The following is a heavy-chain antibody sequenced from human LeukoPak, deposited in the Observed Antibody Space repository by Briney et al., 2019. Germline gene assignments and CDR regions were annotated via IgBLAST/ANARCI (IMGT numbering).Heavy chain of an antibody. CDR3: AKDAMEWELPGAFDI. Sequence: GGSLRLSCAASGFTFSSYGMHWVRQAPGKGLEWVAFIRYDGSNKYYADSVKGRFTISRDNSKNTLYLQMNSLRAEDTAVYYCAKDAMEWELPGAFDIWGQGTMVTVSS. D-gene: IGHD1-26*01. CDR2: IRYDGSNK. CDR1: GFTFSSYG. V-gene: IGHV3-30*02. J-gene: IGHJ3*02.